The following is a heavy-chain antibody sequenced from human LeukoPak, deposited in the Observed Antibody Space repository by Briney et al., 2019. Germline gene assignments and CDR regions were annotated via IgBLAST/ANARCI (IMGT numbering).Heavy chain of an antibody. D-gene: IGHD6-6*01. CDR2: IYYSGST. Sequence: SETLSLTCTVSGGSISSYYWSWIRQPPVRGLEWIGYIYYSGSTKYNPSLKSRVTISVDTSTNQFSLKLNSVTAAEVAVYYCARHASSSPYFFDYWGQGTLVTVSS. J-gene: IGHJ4*02. CDR1: GGSISSYY. V-gene: IGHV4-59*08. CDR3: ARHASSSPYFFDY.